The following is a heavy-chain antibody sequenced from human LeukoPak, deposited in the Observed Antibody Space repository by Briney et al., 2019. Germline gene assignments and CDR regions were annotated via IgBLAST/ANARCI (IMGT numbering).Heavy chain of an antibody. D-gene: IGHD1-26*01. CDR2: MYYSGST. CDR3: ATYLVGPTAAFDV. CDR1: GASISSSNYY. Sequence: PSETLSLTCTVSGASISSSNYYCGWIRQPPGKRLEWIGNMYYSGSTYYNPSIKRRVTISVDTSKNHFSLKLRSVTAAHTAVYYCATYLVGPTAAFDVWGQGTMVTVSS. V-gene: IGHV4-39*07. J-gene: IGHJ3*01.